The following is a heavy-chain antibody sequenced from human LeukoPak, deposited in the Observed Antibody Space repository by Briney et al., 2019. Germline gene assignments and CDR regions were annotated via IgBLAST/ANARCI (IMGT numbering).Heavy chain of an antibody. CDR1: GYTFTGYY. CDR2: INPNSGGT. V-gene: IGHV1-2*02. CDR3: ARDTVGATGGEH. D-gene: IGHD1-26*01. J-gene: IGHJ1*01. Sequence: ASVKVSCKASGYTFTGYYMHWVRQAPGQGLEWMGCINPNSGGTNYAQRFQGRVTMARDTSISTVYMELGRLRSDDTAVYYCARDTVGATGGEHWGQGTLVTVSS.